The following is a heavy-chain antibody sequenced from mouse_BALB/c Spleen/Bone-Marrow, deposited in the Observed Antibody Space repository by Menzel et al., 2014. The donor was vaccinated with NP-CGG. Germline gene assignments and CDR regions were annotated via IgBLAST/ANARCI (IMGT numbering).Heavy chain of an antibody. D-gene: IGHD2-10*01. J-gene: IGHJ3*01. CDR2: ISSGGSYT. CDR3: ARHPYYGNYPAWFAY. Sequence: EVHLVESGGGLVKPGGSLKLSCAASGFAFSSYDMSWVRQTPEKRLEWVATISSGGSYTYYPDSVKGRFTISRDNAWNTLYLQMSSLRSEDTALYYCARHPYYGNYPAWFAYWGQGTLVTVSA. V-gene: IGHV5-9*02. CDR1: GFAFSSYD.